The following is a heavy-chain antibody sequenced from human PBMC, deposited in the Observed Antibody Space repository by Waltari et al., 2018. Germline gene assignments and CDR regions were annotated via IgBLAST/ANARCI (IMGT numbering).Heavy chain of an antibody. D-gene: IGHD7-27*01. V-gene: IGHV3-49*04. Sequence: EVQLVESGGGLVQPGRSLRLSCTASGFTFGDYAMSWVRQAPGKGLEWVGFIRSKAYGGTTEYAASVEGRFTISRDDSKSIAYLQMNSLKTEDTAVYYCTRGLGSSYYFDYWGQGTLVTVSS. CDR3: TRGLGSSYYFDY. CDR1: GFTFGDYA. J-gene: IGHJ4*02. CDR2: IRSKAYGGTT.